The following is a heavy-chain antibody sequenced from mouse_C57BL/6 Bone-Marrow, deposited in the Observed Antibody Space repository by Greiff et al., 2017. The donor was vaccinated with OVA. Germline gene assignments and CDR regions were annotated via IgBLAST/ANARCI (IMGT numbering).Heavy chain of an antibody. CDR2: ISDGGSYT. Sequence: EVKVEESGGGLVKPGGSLKLSCAASGFTFSSYAMSWVRQTPEKRLEWVATISDGGSYTYYPDNVKGRFTISRDNAKNNLYLQMSHLKSEDTAMYYCARITKGFAYWGQGTLVTVSA. V-gene: IGHV5-4*03. D-gene: IGHD1-1*01. J-gene: IGHJ3*01. CDR1: GFTFSSYA. CDR3: ARITKGFAY.